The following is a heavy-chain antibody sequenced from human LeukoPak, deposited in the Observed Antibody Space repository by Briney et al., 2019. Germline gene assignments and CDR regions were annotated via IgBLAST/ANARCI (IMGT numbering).Heavy chain of an antibody. CDR3: AKAVRGVIRASWFDP. CDR1: GFTFSSYA. CDR2: ISGSGGGT. V-gene: IGHV3-23*01. Sequence: PGGSLRLSCAASGFTFSSYAMSWVRQTPGKGLEWVSSISGSGGGTYYADSVKGRFTISRDSSKKTLYLQINGLRTEYTAVYYCAKAVRGVIRASWFDPWGQGTLVTVSS. J-gene: IGHJ5*02. D-gene: IGHD3-10*01.